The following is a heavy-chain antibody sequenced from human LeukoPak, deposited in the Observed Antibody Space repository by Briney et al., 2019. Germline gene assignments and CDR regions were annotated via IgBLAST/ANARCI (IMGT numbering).Heavy chain of an antibody. Sequence: PGGSLRLSCAASGFTFRNYCMHWVRQAPGKGLVWVSHINSAGSSTSHADSVKGRFAISRDNAKNTLYLKMNSLRAEDTAVYYCTRDSDSSSYTIDYWGQGALVTVSS. V-gene: IGHV3-74*01. CDR2: INSAGSST. J-gene: IGHJ4*02. D-gene: IGHD3-22*01. CDR1: GFTFRNYC. CDR3: TRDSDSSSYTIDY.